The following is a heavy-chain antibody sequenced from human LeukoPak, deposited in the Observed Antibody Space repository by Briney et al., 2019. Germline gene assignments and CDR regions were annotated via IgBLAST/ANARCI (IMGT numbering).Heavy chain of an antibody. CDR1: GDSISSSSYD. D-gene: IGHD1-26*01. J-gene: IGHJ4*02. CDR3: ATLAMLGATDY. Sequence: SETLSLTCTVSGDSISSSSYDWGWVREPRGKGLEWIGSIYYSGSTYYHPSLKTRFTISVDTSKNQFSLKLSSVTAADTAVYYCATLAMLGATDYWGQGTLVTVSS. V-gene: IGHV4-39*07. CDR2: IYYSGST.